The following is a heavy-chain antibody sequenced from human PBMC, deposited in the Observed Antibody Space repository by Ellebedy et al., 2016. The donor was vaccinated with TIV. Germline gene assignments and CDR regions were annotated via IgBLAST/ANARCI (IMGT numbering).Heavy chain of an antibody. CDR2: ISGSGVKT. CDR1: GFTFINYG. D-gene: IGHD6-19*01. CDR3: AGFRGEAVAGNWFDP. Sequence: GESLKISCAASGFTFINYGMHWVRQAPGKGLEWVSHISGSGVKTYYADPVRGRFSISRDNSKNTLYLQMNSLRADDTAVYYCAGFRGEAVAGNWFDPWGQGTLVTVSS. J-gene: IGHJ5*02. V-gene: IGHV3-23*01.